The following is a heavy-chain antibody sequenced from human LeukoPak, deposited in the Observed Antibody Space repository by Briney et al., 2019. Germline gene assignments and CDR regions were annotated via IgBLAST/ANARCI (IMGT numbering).Heavy chain of an antibody. CDR1: GGSISGGSYY. J-gene: IGHJ3*02. CDR3: ARVQRDAFDI. Sequence: PSETLSLTCTVSGGSISGGSYYWSWIRQPAGKGLEWIGRMYTSGSTNYNPSLKSRVTISVDTSKNQFSLKLSSVTAADTAVYYCARVQRDAFDIWGQGTMVTVSS. CDR2: MYTSGST. V-gene: IGHV4-61*02.